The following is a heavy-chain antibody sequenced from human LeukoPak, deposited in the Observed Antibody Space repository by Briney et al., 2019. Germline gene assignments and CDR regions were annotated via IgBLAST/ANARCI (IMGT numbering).Heavy chain of an antibody. CDR2: INPNNGGT. Sequence: ASVKVSCKASGYTFTGYYMHWVRQAPGQGLEWMGRINPNNGGTNYAQKFQGRVTMTGDTSISTAYMELSSLRSDDTAVYYCTRESGSYHGNDYWGQGTLVTVSS. CDR1: GYTFTGYY. CDR3: TRESGSYHGNDY. J-gene: IGHJ4*02. D-gene: IGHD1-26*01. V-gene: IGHV1-2*06.